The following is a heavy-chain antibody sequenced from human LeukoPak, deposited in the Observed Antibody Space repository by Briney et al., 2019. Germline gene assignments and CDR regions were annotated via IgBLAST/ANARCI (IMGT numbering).Heavy chain of an antibody. CDR3: ARVVAAAGFDY. J-gene: IGHJ4*02. CDR2: ISSSSSYI. V-gene: IGHV3-21*01. Sequence: TGGSLRLSCAASGVTFSSYSMNWVRQAPGKGLEWVSSISSSSSYIYYADSVKGRFTISRDNAKNSLYLQMNSLRAEDTAVYYCARVVAAAGFDYWGQGTLVTVSS. CDR1: GVTFSSYS. D-gene: IGHD6-13*01.